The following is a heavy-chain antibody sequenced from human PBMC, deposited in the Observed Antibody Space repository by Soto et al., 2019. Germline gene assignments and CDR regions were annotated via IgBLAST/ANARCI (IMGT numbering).Heavy chain of an antibody. CDR3: ARLSRLGYCSSTSCPYDY. D-gene: IGHD2-2*01. V-gene: IGHV1-18*01. J-gene: IGHJ4*02. CDR1: GYTFTSYG. CDR2: ISAYNGNT. Sequence: GASVKVSCKASGYTFTSYGISWVRQAPGQGLEWMGWISAYNGNTNYAQKLQGRVTMTTDTSTSTAYMELRSLRSDDTAVYYCARLSRLGYCSSTSCPYDYWGQGTLVTVSS.